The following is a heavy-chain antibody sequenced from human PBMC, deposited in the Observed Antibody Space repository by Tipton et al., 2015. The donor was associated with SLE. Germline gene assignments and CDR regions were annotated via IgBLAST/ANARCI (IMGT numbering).Heavy chain of an antibody. Sequence: TLSLTCIVSGDSISSSSYYWGWIRQPPGKGLEWVGTVYYTGNTFYNPSLKSRVTISVDTSKNQFSLNLCSVTAADTAVYYCARDEYRYDTTGYHLLGHFDFWGQGTLVTVSS. J-gene: IGHJ4*02. CDR1: GDSISSSSYY. CDR3: ARDEYRYDTTGYHLLGHFDF. CDR2: VYYTGNT. D-gene: IGHD3-22*01. V-gene: IGHV4-39*07.